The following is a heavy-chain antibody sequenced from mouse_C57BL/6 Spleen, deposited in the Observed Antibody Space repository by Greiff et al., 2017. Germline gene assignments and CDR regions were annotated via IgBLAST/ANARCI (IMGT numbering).Heavy chain of an antibody. CDR3: ATPFTDY. CDR2: IYPGDGDT. J-gene: IGHJ2*01. V-gene: IGHV1-82*01. CDR1: GYAFSSSW. Sequence: QVQLQQSGPELVKPGASVKISCKASGYAFSSSWMNWVKQRPGKRLEWIGRIYPGDGDTNYNGKFKGKATLTADKSSSTAYMQLSSLTSEDSAVYFCATPFTDYWGQGTTLTVSS.